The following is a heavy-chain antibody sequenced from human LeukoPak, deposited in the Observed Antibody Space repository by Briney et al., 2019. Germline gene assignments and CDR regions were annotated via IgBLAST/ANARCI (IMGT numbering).Heavy chain of an antibody. CDR2: INHSGST. J-gene: IGHJ4*02. V-gene: IGHV4-34*01. Sequence: SETLSLTCAVYGGSFSGYYWSWIRQPPGKGLEWIGEINHSGSTNYNPSLKSRVTISVDTSKNQFYLKLSSVTAADTAVYYCARAVGSFDWLPLFDYWGQGTLVTVSS. CDR1: GGSFSGYY. CDR3: ARAVGSFDWLPLFDY. D-gene: IGHD3-9*01.